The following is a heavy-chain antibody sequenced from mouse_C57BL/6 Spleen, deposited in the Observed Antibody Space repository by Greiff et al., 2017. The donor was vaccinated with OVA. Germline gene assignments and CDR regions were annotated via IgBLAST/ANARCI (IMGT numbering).Heavy chain of an antibody. V-gene: IGHV1-36*01. CDR3: ARSGIDDYDASYFDY. Sequence: EVHLVESGPVLVKPGPSVKISCKASGFTFTDYYMHWVKQSHGKSLEWIGLVYPYNGGTSYNQKFKGKATLTVDTSSSTAYMELNSLTSEDSAVYYCARSGIDDYDASYFDYWGQGTTLTVSS. CDR1: GFTFTDYY. CDR2: VYPYNGGT. J-gene: IGHJ2*01. D-gene: IGHD2-4*01.